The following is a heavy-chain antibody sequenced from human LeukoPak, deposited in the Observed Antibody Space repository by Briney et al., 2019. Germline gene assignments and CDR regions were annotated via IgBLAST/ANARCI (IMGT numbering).Heavy chain of an antibody. CDR2: IYYSGST. V-gene: IGHV4-59*12. D-gene: IGHD5-18*01. J-gene: IGHJ4*02. CDR3: ARDTSGYSYMDY. Sequence: SETLSLTCTVSGGSISSYYWSWIRQPPGKGLEWIGYIYYSGSTNYNPSLKSRVTISVDTSKNQFSLNLSSVTAADTAVYYCARDTSGYSYMDYWGQGTLVTVSS. CDR1: GGSISSYY.